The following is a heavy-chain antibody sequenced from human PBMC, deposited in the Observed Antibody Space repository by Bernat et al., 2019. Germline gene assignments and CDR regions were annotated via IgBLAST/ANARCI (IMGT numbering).Heavy chain of an antibody. CDR2: IYYSGST. J-gene: IGHJ4*02. Sequence: QVQLQESGPGLVKPSQTLSLTCTVSGGSISSGDYYWSWIRQSPGKGLEWIGYIYYSGSTYYNPSLKSRVTISVDTSKNQFSLKLSSVTAADTAVYYCASRGIAVAGTFDYWGQGTLVTVSS. V-gene: IGHV4-30-4*01. CDR1: GGSISSGDYY. D-gene: IGHD6-19*01. CDR3: ASRGIAVAGTFDY.